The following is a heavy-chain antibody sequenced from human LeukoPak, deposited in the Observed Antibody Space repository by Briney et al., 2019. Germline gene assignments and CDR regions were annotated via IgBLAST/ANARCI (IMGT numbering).Heavy chain of an antibody. CDR3: ARDKTYYDILTGYLSPPYYFDY. CDR2: ISSSSSYI. CDR1: GFTFSSYS. D-gene: IGHD3-9*01. J-gene: IGHJ4*02. Sequence: PGGSLRLSCAASGFTFSSYSMNWVRQAPGKGLEWVSSISSSSSYIYYADSVKGRFTISRDNAKNSLYLQMNSLRAEDTAVYYCARDKTYYDILTGYLSPPYYFDYWGQGTLVTVSS. V-gene: IGHV3-21*01.